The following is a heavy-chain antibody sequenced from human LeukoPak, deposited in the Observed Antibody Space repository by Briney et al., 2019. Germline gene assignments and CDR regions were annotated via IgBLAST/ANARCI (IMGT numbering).Heavy chain of an antibody. J-gene: IGHJ4*02. CDR3: ARVVWDGVIVAVQPAATLGSIDY. D-gene: IGHD2-2*01. V-gene: IGHV4-34*01. CDR2: VNHSGST. Sequence: SETLSLTCAVYGGSFSGYYWSWIRQPPGKGLEWIGEVNHSGSTNCSPSLKSRVTMSVDTSKNQFSLNLSSVTAADTAVYYCARVVWDGVIVAVQPAATLGSIDYWGQGTLVTVSS. CDR1: GGSFSGYY.